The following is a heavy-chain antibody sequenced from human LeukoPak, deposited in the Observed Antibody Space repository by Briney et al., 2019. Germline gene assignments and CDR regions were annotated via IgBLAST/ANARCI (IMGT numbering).Heavy chain of an antibody. CDR3: ARDQSPLYEGSHSLHCDI. V-gene: IGHV3-48*03. CDR2: ISSNSGTTI. J-gene: IGHJ3*02. CDR1: GFPFVANE. D-gene: IGHD3-10*01. Sequence: GGSLRLSCEASGFPFVANEMNCVRQVPGKWLEVVAYISSNSGTTIYYADSVKGRFTISRDNAKNSLYFHLSSLRGEDTVFYYCARDQSPLYEGSHSLHCDIWGQGTMVTVSS.